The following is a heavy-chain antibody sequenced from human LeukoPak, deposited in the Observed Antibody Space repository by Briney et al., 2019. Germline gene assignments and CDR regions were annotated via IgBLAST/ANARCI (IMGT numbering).Heavy chain of an antibody. J-gene: IGHJ5*02. D-gene: IGHD3-10*01. CDR2: ISAYNGNT. CDR1: GYTFTSYG. CDR3: ARDPLITMVRGVSNWFDP. Sequence: ASVKVSCKASGYTFTSYGISWVRQAPGQGLEWMGWISAYNGNTNYAQKLQGRVTMTTDTSTSTAYMELRSLRSDDTAVYYCARDPLITMVRGVSNWFDPWGQGTLVTVSS. V-gene: IGHV1-18*01.